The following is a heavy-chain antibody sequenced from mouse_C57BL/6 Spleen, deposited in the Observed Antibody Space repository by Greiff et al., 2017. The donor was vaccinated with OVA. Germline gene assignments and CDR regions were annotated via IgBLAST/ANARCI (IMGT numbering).Heavy chain of an antibody. D-gene: IGHD2-3*01. CDR1: GYTFTSYW. CDR3: ARDGYHDY. Sequence: VQLQQPGAELVKPGASVKLSCKASGYTFTSYWMQWVKQRPGQGLEWIGEIDPSDSYTNYNQKFKGKATLTVDTSSSTAYMQLSSLTSEDSAVYYCARDGYHDYWGQGTTLTVSS. CDR2: IDPSDSYT. V-gene: IGHV1-50*01. J-gene: IGHJ2*01.